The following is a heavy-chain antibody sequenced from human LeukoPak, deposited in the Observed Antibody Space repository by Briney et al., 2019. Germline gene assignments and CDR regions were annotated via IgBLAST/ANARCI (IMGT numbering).Heavy chain of an antibody. CDR2: INHSGST. D-gene: IGHD4-17*01. Sequence: SETLSLTCAVYGGSFSGYYWSWIRQPPGKGLEWIGEINHSGSTNYNPSLKSRVTKSVDTSKNQFSLKLSSVTAADTAVYYCARSPYGDYDYWGQGTLVTVSS. CDR1: GGSFSGYY. J-gene: IGHJ4*02. CDR3: ARSPYGDYDY. V-gene: IGHV4-34*01.